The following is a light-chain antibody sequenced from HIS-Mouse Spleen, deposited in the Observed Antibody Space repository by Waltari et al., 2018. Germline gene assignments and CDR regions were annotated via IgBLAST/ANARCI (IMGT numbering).Light chain of an antibody. CDR3: MQGTHWLT. J-gene: IGKJ4*01. V-gene: IGKV2-30*02. Sequence: DVVMTQSPLSLPVTLGQPASISCRSSQRLVHSHGNTYLNWFQQRPGQSPRRLIYKVSNRDSGVPDRFSGSGSGTDFTLKISRVEAEDVGVYYCMQGTHWLTFGGGTKVEIK. CDR2: KVS. CDR1: QRLVHSHGNTY.